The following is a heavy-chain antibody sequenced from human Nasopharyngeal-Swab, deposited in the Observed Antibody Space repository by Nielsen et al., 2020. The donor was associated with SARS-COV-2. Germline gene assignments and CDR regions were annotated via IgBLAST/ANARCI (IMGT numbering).Heavy chain of an antibody. CDR3: AKDASIDFWSGYVAYGMDV. CDR1: GFTFDDYA. CDR2: ISWNSGSI. J-gene: IGHJ6*02. V-gene: IGHV3-9*01. D-gene: IGHD3-3*01. Sequence: GGSLRLSCAASGFTFDDYAMHWVRQAPGKGLEWVSGISWNSGSICYADSVKGRFTISRDNAKNSLYLQMNSLRAEDTALYYCAKDASIDFWSGYVAYGMDVWGQGTTVTVSS.